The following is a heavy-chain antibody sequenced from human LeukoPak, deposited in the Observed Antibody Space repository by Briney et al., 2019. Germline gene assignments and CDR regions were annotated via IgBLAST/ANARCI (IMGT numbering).Heavy chain of an antibody. V-gene: IGHV4-59*12. Sequence: SETLSLTCTVSGGSISSYYWSWIRQPPGKGLEWIGYIYYSGSTNYNPSLKSRVTISVDTSKNQFSLKLSSVTAADTAVYYCARVGTSGATAFDYWGQGTLVTVSS. J-gene: IGHJ4*02. CDR1: GGSISSYY. CDR2: IYYSGST. CDR3: ARVGTSGATAFDY. D-gene: IGHD1-26*01.